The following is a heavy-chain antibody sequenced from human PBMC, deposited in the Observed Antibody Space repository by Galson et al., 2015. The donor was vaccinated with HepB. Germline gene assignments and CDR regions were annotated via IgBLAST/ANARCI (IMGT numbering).Heavy chain of an antibody. CDR1: GFSVSNIY. J-gene: IGHJ4*02. V-gene: IGHV3-53*01. CDR2: IDRSDRT. Sequence: SLRLSCAASGFSVSNIYMTWVRQAPGKRLEWVSIIDRSDRTFYADSVKGRFAISRDNSKNTLFLQMSFLRAEDTAVYYCAREIPGRRGCIDYWGQGTLVTVSS. CDR3: AREIPGRRGCIDY. D-gene: IGHD2-2*02.